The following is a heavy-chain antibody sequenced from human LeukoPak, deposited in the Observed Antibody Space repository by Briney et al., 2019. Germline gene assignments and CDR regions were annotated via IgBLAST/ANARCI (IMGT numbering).Heavy chain of an antibody. D-gene: IGHD3-16*01. V-gene: IGHV1-8*01. CDR3: ARGLDFQGEANFDY. J-gene: IGHJ4*02. Sequence: ASVKVSCKASGYTFTSYDINWVRQATGQGLEWMGWMNPNSGYTGYAQKFQGRVTMTRNTSISTAYMELSSLRSEDTAVYYCARGLDFQGEANFDYWGQGTLVTVSS. CDR2: MNPNSGYT. CDR1: GYTFTSYD.